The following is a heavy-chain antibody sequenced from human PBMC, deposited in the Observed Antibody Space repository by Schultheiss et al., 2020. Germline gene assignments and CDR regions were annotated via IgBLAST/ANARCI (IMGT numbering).Heavy chain of an antibody. CDR3: ARHVSGAAAGDY. D-gene: IGHD6-13*01. CDR2: ISGYGGST. V-gene: IGHV3-23*01. CDR1: GFTFSSYW. Sequence: GGSLRLSCAASGFTFSSYWMAWVRQAPGKGLEWVSGISGYGGSTYYADSVKGRFTISRDNSKNTLYLQMNSLRAEDTAVYYCARHVSGAAAGDYWGQGTLVTVSS. J-gene: IGHJ4*02.